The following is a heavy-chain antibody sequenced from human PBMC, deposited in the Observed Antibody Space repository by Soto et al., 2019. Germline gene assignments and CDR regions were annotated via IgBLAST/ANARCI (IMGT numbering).Heavy chain of an antibody. CDR2: IYYSGST. Sequence: SETLSLTYTVSGGSISSGGYYWSWIRQHPGKGLEWIGYIYYSGSTYYNPSLKSRVTISVDTSKNQFSLKLRSVTAADTAVYYCAISSGYADWFDPWGQGTLVTVSS. J-gene: IGHJ5*02. CDR1: GGSISSGGYY. V-gene: IGHV4-31*03. CDR3: AISSGYADWFDP. D-gene: IGHD3-22*01.